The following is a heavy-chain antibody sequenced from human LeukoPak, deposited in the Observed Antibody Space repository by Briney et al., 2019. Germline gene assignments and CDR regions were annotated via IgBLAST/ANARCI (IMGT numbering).Heavy chain of an antibody. CDR3: ARAPRDRGYCGATSCFEYMDV. CDR1: GGSFSGYY. CDR2: INHSGST. V-gene: IGHV4-34*01. D-gene: IGHD2-2*01. Sequence: SETLSLTCAVYGGSFSGYYWSWIRQPPGKGLEWIGEINHSGSTNYSPSLKSRVTISVDTSKNQFSLKLSSVTAADTAVYYCARAPRDRGYCGATSCFEYMDVWGRGTTVAISS. J-gene: IGHJ6*03.